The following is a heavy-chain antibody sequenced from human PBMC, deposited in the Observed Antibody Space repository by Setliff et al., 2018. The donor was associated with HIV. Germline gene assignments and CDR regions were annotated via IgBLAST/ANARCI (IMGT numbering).Heavy chain of an antibody. J-gene: IGHJ6*03. V-gene: IGHV4-39*01. CDR1: GGSISTSRYY. CDR2: INYRGNT. D-gene: IGHD3-10*01. Sequence: SETLSLTCTVSGGSISTSRYYWGWIRQPPGKGLEWMGSINYRGNTYYNPSLTSRAAIFVDTSKNQISLQLSSVTAADTAVYYCASLNGPESPYIYYYYLDVWGKGTTVTVSS. CDR3: ASLNGPESPYIYYYYLDV.